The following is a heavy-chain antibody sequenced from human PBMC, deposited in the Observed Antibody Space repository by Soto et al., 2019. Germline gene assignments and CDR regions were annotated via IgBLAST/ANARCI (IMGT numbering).Heavy chain of an antibody. J-gene: IGHJ4*02. CDR1: GGTFSSYT. Sequence: ASVKVSCKASGGTFSSYTISWVRQAPGQGLEWMGRIIPILGIANYAQKFQGRVTITADKSTSTAYMELSSLRSEDTAVYYCARVRIDYGDPLFDYWGQGTLVTVSS. CDR2: IIPILGIA. CDR3: ARVRIDYGDPLFDY. D-gene: IGHD4-17*01. V-gene: IGHV1-69*02.